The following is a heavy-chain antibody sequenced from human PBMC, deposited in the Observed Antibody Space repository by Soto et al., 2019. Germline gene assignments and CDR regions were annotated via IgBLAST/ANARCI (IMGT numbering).Heavy chain of an antibody. D-gene: IGHD1-26*01. V-gene: IGHV4-59*01. Sequence: TSETLSLTCTVSGGSISSYYWSWIRQPPGKGLEWIGYIYYSGSTNYNPSLKSRVTISVDTSKNQFSLKLSSVTAADTAVYYCARLFKWRFDPWGQGTLVTVSS. J-gene: IGHJ5*02. CDR1: GGSISSYY. CDR2: IYYSGST. CDR3: ARLFKWRFDP.